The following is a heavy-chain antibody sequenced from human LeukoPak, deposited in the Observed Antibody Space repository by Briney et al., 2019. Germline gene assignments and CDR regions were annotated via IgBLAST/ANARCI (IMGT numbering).Heavy chain of an antibody. CDR3: ARSESHDAFDI. J-gene: IGHJ3*02. CDR2: ISSSISYI. V-gene: IGHV3-11*03. CDR1: GFTFSDYY. Sequence: PGGFLRLSCAASGFTFSDYYMSWIRQAPGKGLEWVSAISSSISYIYYADSVKGRFTISTDKSTNTLYLQMNSLRSEDTAVDYCARSESHDAFDIRCQGGMVIVAS.